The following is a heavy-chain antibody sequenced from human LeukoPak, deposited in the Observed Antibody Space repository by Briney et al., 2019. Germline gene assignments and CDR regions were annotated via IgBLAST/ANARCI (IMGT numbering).Heavy chain of an antibody. D-gene: IGHD5-18*01. CDR2: IYYSGST. J-gene: IGHJ5*02. CDR1: GGSISSGGCY. CDR3: ARDYRLPNYNWFDP. Sequence: SQTLSLTCTVSGGSISSGGCYWSWIRQHPGKGLEWIGYIYYSGSTYYNPSLKSRVTISVDTSKNQFSLKLSSVTAADTAVYYCARDYRLPNYNWFDPWGQGTLVTVSS. V-gene: IGHV4-31*03.